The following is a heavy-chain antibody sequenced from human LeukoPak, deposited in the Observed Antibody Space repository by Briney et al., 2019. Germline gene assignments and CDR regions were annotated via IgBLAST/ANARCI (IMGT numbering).Heavy chain of an antibody. CDR3: ARVGDSTSWYPFDY. D-gene: IGHD6-13*01. CDR1: GGSFRGYY. Sequence: SETLSLTYAVYGGSFRGYYWSWIRQPPGKGLEWIGEINHSGSTNYNPSLKSRVTISVDTSKNQFSLKLSSVTAADTAVYYCARVGDSTSWYPFDYWGQGTLVTVSS. V-gene: IGHV4-34*01. CDR2: INHSGST. J-gene: IGHJ4*02.